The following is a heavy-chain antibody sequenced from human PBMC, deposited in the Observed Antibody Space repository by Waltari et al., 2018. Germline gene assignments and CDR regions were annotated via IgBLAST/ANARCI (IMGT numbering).Heavy chain of an antibody. CDR3: ARDKSGYTYQRIDF. Sequence: QVQLVQSGAEVMKPGASVKVSCKASGYSFTSYGTSWVRQAPGQGLEWMGWISGYNGNTYYAPKFQGRVSVTTDTSTSTAYMELRGLRSDDTAVYYCARDKSGYTYQRIDFWGQGTLVTVSS. CDR1: GYSFTSYG. D-gene: IGHD2-2*02. J-gene: IGHJ4*02. V-gene: IGHV1-18*01. CDR2: ISGYNGNT.